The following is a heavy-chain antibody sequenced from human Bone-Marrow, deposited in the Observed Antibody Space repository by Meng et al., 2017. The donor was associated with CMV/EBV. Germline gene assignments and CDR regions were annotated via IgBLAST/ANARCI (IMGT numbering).Heavy chain of an antibody. CDR1: GFNFNGHS. Sequence: GESLKISCAASGFNFNGHSLNWVRQAPGKGLEWGSSISINRNYKHYADSVKGRFFISTDDAKSSLFLQMDSLRAEDTATYYCARDGDLWAGSNFDYWGPGTLVTVSS. CDR2: ISINRNYK. V-gene: IGHV3-21*06. CDR3: ARDGDLWAGSNFDY. D-gene: IGHD3/OR15-3a*01. J-gene: IGHJ4*02.